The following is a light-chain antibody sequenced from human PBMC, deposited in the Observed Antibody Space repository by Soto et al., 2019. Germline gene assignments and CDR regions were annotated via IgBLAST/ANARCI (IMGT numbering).Light chain of an antibody. Sequence: EIVMTQSPATLSESPVEGATLSCRASQSVSRNLTWYQQKPVQAPRLRIYVASTRATGVAARFSGSGSGTEVTLTIGILESEDFAVYYGKQYNDWWTFGQGTKVEIK. J-gene: IGKJ1*01. CDR2: VAS. CDR3: KQYNDWWT. V-gene: IGKV3-15*01. CDR1: QSVSRN.